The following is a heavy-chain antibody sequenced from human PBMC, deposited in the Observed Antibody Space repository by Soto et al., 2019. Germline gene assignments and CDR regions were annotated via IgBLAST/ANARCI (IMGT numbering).Heavy chain of an antibody. J-gene: IGHJ6*02. V-gene: IGHV1-18*01. CDR3: ATGIAVAYYYYGMDV. Sequence: QVQLVQSGAEVKKPGASVKVSCKASGYTFTSYGISWVRQAPGQGLEWMGWISAYNGNTNYAQKLQGRVTMTTDKSTSTAYMELRSLRSDDTAVYYCATGIAVAYYYYGMDVWGQGTTVTVSS. D-gene: IGHD6-19*01. CDR1: GYTFTSYG. CDR2: ISAYNGNT.